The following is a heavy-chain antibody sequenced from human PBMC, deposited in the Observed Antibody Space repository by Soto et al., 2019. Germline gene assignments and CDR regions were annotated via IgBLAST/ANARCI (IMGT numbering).Heavy chain of an antibody. CDR2: IGWDGVNI. Sequence: EVHLVASGGGLVQPGRSLRLSCAASGFRFDDYAIHWVRQAPGKGLDWVAAIGWDGVNIAYADSVKGRFTISRDNARNSLYLQIDRLRGEDTAFYFCARVIAGYNWNDPFDHWGQGTLVTASS. V-gene: IGHV3-9*01. D-gene: IGHD1-20*01. J-gene: IGHJ4*02. CDR3: ARVIAGYNWNDPFDH. CDR1: GFRFDDYA.